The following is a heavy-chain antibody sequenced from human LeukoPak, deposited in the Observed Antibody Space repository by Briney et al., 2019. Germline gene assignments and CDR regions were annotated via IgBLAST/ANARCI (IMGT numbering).Heavy chain of an antibody. CDR3: ARVYASGSYIVWYFDL. Sequence: SETLSLTCTVSGGSISSSSYYWGWIRQPPGKGLEWIGRIYYSGSTYYNPSLKSRVTISVDTSKNQFSLKLSSVTAADTAVYYCARVYASGSYIVWYFDLWGRGTLVTVSS. V-gene: IGHV4-39*07. CDR2: IYYSGST. CDR1: GGSISSSSYY. D-gene: IGHD1-26*01. J-gene: IGHJ2*01.